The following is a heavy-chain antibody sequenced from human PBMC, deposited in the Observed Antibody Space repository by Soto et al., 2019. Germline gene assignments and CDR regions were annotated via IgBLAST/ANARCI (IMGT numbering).Heavy chain of an antibody. CDR2: ISCSGGST. CDR3: AKDTPHGYSYVYGAFDX. Sequence: PGGSLRLSCAASGFTFSSYAMSWVRQAPGKGLEWVASISCSGGSTYYADSVKGRFTISRDNAKKTLYLQMNSRRAEDTAVYYCAKDTPHGYSYVYGAFDXSGQGTMVTVS. V-gene: IGHV3-23*01. J-gene: IGHJ3*02. D-gene: IGHD5-18*01. CDR1: GFTFSSYA.